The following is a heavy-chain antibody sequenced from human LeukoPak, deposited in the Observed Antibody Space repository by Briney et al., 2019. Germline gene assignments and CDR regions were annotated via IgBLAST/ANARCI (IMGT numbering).Heavy chain of an antibody. J-gene: IGHJ4*02. Sequence: SETLSLTCAVSGGSISSGGYSWSWLRQPPGRGLERIAYIYHSGSAYYNPCLKSRTTISVGRSKTQFSLKLSSVTAADTAVYYCARGRGYPIFACIFDYWGQGTLVTVSS. CDR3: ARGRGYPIFACIFDY. CDR2: IYHSGSA. V-gene: IGHV4-30-2*01. D-gene: IGHD3-3*02. CDR1: GGSISSGGYS.